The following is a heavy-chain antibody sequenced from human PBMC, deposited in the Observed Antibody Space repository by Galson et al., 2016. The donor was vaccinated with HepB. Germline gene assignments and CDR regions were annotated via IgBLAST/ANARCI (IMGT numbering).Heavy chain of an antibody. Sequence: SVKVSCKASGYSFINSGISWVRQAPGQGLEWMGWIGANNGSTNLLQKFEGRVSMTTDTSTSTGYMELRSLTSDDTAVYYCACHDSPRYYGMEVWGQGTTVTVSS. D-gene: IGHD2-15*01. V-gene: IGHV1-18*01. CDR1: GYSFINSG. CDR2: IGANNGST. CDR3: ACHDSPRYYGMEV. J-gene: IGHJ6*02.